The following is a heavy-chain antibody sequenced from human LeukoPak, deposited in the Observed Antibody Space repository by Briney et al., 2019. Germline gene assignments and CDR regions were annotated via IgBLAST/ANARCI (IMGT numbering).Heavy chain of an antibody. D-gene: IGHD5-18*01. CDR3: ARGTVDTAMANY. Sequence: PSETLSLTCTVSGGSISGYYWSWIRQPPGKGLEWIGYIYYSGSTNYNPSLKSRVTISVDTSKNQFSLKLSSVTAADTAVYYCARGTVDTAMANYWGQGTLVTVSS. CDR1: GGSISGYY. J-gene: IGHJ4*02. CDR2: IYYSGST. V-gene: IGHV4-59*01.